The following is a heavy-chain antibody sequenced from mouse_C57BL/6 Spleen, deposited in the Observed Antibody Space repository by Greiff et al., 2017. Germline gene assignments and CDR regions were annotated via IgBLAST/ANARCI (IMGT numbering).Heavy chain of an antibody. CDR2: IGPCDGYT. V-gene: IGHV1-69*01. CDR1: GYTFTSYW. J-gene: IGHJ4*01. Sequence: QVQLQQPGAGLVMPGASVKLSCKASGYTFTSYWMHWVHQRPGQGLEWIGEIGPCDGYTNYHQKFKGKSTLSVDKSSSTAYMQLSSLTSENSAVYDCARWDGYGYNAMDYWGQGTSVTVSS. CDR3: ARWDGYGYNAMDY. D-gene: IGHD2-3*01.